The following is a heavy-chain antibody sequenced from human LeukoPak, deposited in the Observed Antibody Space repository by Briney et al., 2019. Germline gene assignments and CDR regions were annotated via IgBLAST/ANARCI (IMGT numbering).Heavy chain of an antibody. V-gene: IGHV3-23*01. J-gene: IGHJ4*02. CDR3: AKKEAMIRGVPYYYDF. CDR1: GFTLSSYV. D-gene: IGHD3-10*01. CDR2: ISGSGDDT. Sequence: PGGSLRLSCSASGFTLSSYVMTWLRQAPGQGLEWVSAISGSGDDTYYADSVKGRFTLSRDNSKNTLYLQMNSLRAEDTAVYYCAKKEAMIRGVPYYYDFWGQGTLVTVSS.